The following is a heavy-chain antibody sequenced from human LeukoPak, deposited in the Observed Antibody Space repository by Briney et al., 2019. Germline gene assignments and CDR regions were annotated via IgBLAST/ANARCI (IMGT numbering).Heavy chain of an antibody. CDR1: GGSFSGYY. Sequence: SETLSLTCAVYGGSFSGYYWSWIRQPPGKGLEWIGYIYYSGSTNYNPSLKSRVTISVDTSKNQFSLKLSSVTAADTAVYYCARAERSSMVRGVLFDYWGQGTLVTVSS. CDR2: IYYSGST. CDR3: ARAERSSMVRGVLFDY. J-gene: IGHJ4*02. D-gene: IGHD3-10*01. V-gene: IGHV4-59*01.